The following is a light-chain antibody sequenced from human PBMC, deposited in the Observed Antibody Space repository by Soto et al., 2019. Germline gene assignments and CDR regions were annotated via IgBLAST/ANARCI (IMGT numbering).Light chain of an antibody. CDR1: QSSNID. Sequence: EIVMTQSPDTLSVSPGERATLSCRASQSSNIDVAWYQRRPGQAPRLLFYGAYTRATGVPARFSASGSGTDFTLTVSSLQSEDFAVYYCQQYNNWPLTFGGGTKVEIK. CDR3: QQYNNWPLT. CDR2: GAY. V-gene: IGKV3-15*01. J-gene: IGKJ4*01.